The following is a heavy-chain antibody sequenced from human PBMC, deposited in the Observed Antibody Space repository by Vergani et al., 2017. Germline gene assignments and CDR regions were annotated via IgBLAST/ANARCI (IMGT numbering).Heavy chain of an antibody. D-gene: IGHD1-1*01. V-gene: IGHV3-11*04. CDR2: ISPGASTV. CDR3: AKNPGISTTRHYYAMDV. CDR1: GFKFSDHY. Sequence: LEESGGGSVKPGGSLRLSCAASGFKFSDHYMSWIRQAPGKGLEWVSHISPGASTVSYTDSVTGRFTVSRDNDNNSLTLDMKTLRVEDTAVYYGAKNPGISTTRHYYAMDVGGQGTTVTVSS. J-gene: IGHJ6*02.